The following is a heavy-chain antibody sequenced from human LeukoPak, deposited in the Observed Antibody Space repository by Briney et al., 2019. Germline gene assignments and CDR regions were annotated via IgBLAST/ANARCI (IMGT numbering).Heavy chain of an antibody. Sequence: PSETLSLTWTVSGGSISSYYWSWIRQPPGKGLEWIGYIHYSGSTNYNPSLKSRVAISVDTSKNQFSLKLSSVTAADTAVYYCARGRYYYDSSGPSYYFDYWGQGTLVTVSS. D-gene: IGHD3-22*01. V-gene: IGHV4-59*01. CDR1: GGSISSYY. CDR3: ARGRYYYDSSGPSYYFDY. J-gene: IGHJ4*02. CDR2: IHYSGST.